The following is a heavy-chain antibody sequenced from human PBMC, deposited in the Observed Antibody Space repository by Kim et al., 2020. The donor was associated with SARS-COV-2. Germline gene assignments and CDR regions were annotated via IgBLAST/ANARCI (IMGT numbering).Heavy chain of an antibody. CDR2: IFPGDSDT. Sequence: GESLKISCKGSGYSFRSYWIGWVRQMPGKGLEWMGIIFPGDSDTTYSPSFQGQVTISADKSISTAYLQWSSLKASDTAMYYCARRSAEIVTTNFDYWGQGTPVTVSS. CDR1: GYSFRSYW. D-gene: IGHD5-12*01. J-gene: IGHJ4*02. V-gene: IGHV5-51*01. CDR3: ARRSAEIVTTNFDY.